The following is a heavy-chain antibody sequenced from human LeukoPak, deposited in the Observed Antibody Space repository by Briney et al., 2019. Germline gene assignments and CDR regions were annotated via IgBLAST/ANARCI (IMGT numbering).Heavy chain of an antibody. CDR1: GGSISSYY. CDR3: ARLRFLEWLFPWFDP. CDR2: ISYSGST. V-gene: IGHV4-59*12. Sequence: SETLSLTCTVSGGSISSYYRSWVRQPPGKGLEWSGYISYSGSTKYNPSLKSRATISVDASKTQSSLKLTSVTAADTAVDYCARLRFLEWLFPWFDPWGQGILVTVSS. J-gene: IGHJ5*02. D-gene: IGHD3-3*01.